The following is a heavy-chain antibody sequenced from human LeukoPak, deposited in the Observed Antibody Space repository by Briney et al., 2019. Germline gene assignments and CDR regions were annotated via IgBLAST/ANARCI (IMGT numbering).Heavy chain of an antibody. D-gene: IGHD6-6*01. Sequence: PSETLSLTCTVSGGSIRSYYWSWLRQPPGKGLEWIGQISYSGSINYNPSLKSRVTTSVYTSKNQFSLNLISLTAADTAVYYCARDSSSSLSYYFDYWGQGTLVTVSS. J-gene: IGHJ4*02. CDR1: GGSIRSYY. V-gene: IGHV4-59*01. CDR3: ARDSSSSLSYYFDY. CDR2: ISYSGSI.